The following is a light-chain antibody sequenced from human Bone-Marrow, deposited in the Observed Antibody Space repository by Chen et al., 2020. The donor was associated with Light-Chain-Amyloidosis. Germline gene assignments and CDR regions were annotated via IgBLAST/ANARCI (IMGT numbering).Light chain of an antibody. J-gene: IGLJ1*01. CDR3: SSYTSTHTRV. CDR2: EVT. Sequence: QSALTQPASVSGSPGQSITISCTGTSGDVGGDNHVSWYQQHPDKAPKILISEVTNRPSWVPSRVSGSKAANTVSLSSSGLKTEEKVDYVCSSYTSTHTRVFGSGTRVTV. V-gene: IGLV2-14*01. CDR1: SGDVGGDNH.